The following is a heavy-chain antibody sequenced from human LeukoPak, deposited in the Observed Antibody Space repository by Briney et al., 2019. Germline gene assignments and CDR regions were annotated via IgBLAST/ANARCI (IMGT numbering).Heavy chain of an antibody. CDR3: ARDIGMPRYRIAVAGYHEAFDI. J-gene: IGHJ3*02. V-gene: IGHV1-18*01. CDR1: GYTFTSYG. Sequence: ASVKVSCKASGYTFTSYGISWVRQAPGQGLEWMGWISTYNGDTNYAQKLQGRVTMTTDTSTNTAYMELRSLRSDDTAVYYCARDIGMPRYRIAVAGYHEAFDIWGQGTMVTVSS. D-gene: IGHD6-19*01. CDR2: ISTYNGDT.